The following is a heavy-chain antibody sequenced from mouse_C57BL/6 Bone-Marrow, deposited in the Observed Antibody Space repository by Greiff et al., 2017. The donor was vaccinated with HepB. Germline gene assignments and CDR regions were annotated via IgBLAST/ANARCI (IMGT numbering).Heavy chain of an antibody. CDR2: IRNKANGYTT. CDR3: ARYRYSNFDY. CDR1: GFTFTDYY. J-gene: IGHJ2*01. D-gene: IGHD2-5*01. V-gene: IGHV7-3*01. Sequence: EVMLVESGGGLVQPGGSLSLSCAASGFTFTDYYMSWVRQPPGKALEWLGFIRNKANGYTTEYSASVKGRFTISRDNSQSILYLQMNALRAEDSATYYCARYRYSNFDYWGQGTTLTVSS.